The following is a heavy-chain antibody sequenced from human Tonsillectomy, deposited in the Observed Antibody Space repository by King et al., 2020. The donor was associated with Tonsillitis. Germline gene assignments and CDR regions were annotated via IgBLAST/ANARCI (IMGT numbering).Heavy chain of an antibody. CDR1: GGTFNNYA. CDR2: IIPIFDTT. D-gene: IGHD1-1*01. J-gene: IGHJ2*01. V-gene: IGHV1-69*06. CDR3: ARGTGTRYFDL. Sequence: VQLVESGAEVRKPGSSVKVSCQASGGTFNNYAFTWVRQAPGQGLEWVGGIIPIFDTTHYAQNFQGRLTIIADKSTSTAYMELSSLRSEDTAMYYYARGTGTRYFDLWGPGSLVTVSS.